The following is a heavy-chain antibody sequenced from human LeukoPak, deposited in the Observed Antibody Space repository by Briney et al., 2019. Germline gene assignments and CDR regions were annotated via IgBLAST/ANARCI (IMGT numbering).Heavy chain of an antibody. J-gene: IGHJ5*02. Sequence: ASVKVSCKASGYTFTSYGISWVRQAPGQGLEWMGWISAYNGNTNYAQKLQGRVTMTTDTSTSTAYMELRSLRSDDTAVYYCARDLPNPTSAYEEPNWFDPWGQGTLVTVSS. CDR3: ARDLPNPTSAYEEPNWFDP. V-gene: IGHV1-18*01. D-gene: IGHD1-14*01. CDR2: ISAYNGNT. CDR1: GYTFTSYG.